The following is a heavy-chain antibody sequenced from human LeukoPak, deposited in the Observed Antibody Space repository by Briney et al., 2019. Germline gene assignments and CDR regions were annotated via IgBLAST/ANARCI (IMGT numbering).Heavy chain of an antibody. CDR1: GFTFSGYW. J-gene: IGHJ3*02. Sequence: GGSLRLSCAASGFTFSGYWMNWVRQAPGKGLEWVANIKQDGSEKYYVYSVKGRFTISRDNAKNSLYLQMNSLRAEDTAVYYCARPGRADAFDIWGQGTMVTVSS. V-gene: IGHV3-7*04. CDR2: IKQDGSEK. CDR3: ARPGRADAFDI.